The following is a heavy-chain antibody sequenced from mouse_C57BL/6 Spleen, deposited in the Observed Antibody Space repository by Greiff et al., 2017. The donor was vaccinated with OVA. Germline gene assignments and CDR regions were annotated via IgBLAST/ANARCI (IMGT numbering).Heavy chain of an antibody. J-gene: IGHJ2*01. V-gene: IGHV1-82*01. CDR3: ARWVENSFDY. CDR2: IYPGDGDT. CDR1: GYAFSSSW. Sequence: QVQLQQSGPELVKPGASVKISCKASGYAFSSSWMNWVKQRPGKGLEWIGRIYPGDGDTNYNGKFKGKATLTADKSSSTAYMQLSSLTSEDSAVYFSARWVENSFDYWGQGTTLTVSS.